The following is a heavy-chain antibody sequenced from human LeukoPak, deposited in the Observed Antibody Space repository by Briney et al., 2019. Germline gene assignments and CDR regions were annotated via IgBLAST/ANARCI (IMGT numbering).Heavy chain of an antibody. D-gene: IGHD5-12*01. Sequence: SETLSLTCAVYGGSFSGSYWSWIRQPPGKGLEWIGEINHSGITNYNPSLKSRVTISVDTSKNQFSLKLSSVTAADTAVYCCARGGRARGYSDYGEDYWGQGTLVTVSS. CDR3: ARGGRARGYSDYGEDY. J-gene: IGHJ4*02. CDR1: GGSFSGSY. V-gene: IGHV4-34*01. CDR2: INHSGIT.